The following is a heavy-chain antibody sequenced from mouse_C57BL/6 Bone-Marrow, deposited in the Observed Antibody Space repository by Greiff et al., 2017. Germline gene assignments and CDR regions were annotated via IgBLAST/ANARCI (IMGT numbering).Heavy chain of an antibody. D-gene: IGHD2-2*01. Sequence: EVQRVESGPGLVKPSQSLSLTCSVTGYSITSGYYWNWIRQFPGNKLEWMGYISYDGSNNYNPSLKNRISITRDTSKNQFFLKLNSVTTEDTATYYCARGLYYGYDGGYYFDYGGQGTTLTVSS. J-gene: IGHJ2*01. CDR2: ISYDGSN. CDR3: ARGLYYGYDGGYYFDY. CDR1: GYSITSGYY. V-gene: IGHV3-6*01.